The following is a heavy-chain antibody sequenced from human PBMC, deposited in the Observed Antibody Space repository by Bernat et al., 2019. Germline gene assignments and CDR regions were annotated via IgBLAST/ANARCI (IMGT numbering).Heavy chain of an antibody. D-gene: IGHD4-11*01. CDR1: GFTVSSNY. V-gene: IGHV3-66*02. CDR3: DRHSNYGLEFYFDY. CDR2: IYSGGST. J-gene: IGHJ4*02. Sequence: EVQLVESGGGLVQPGGSLRLSCAASGFTVSSNYMSWVRQAPGKGLEWVSVIYSGGSTYYADSVKGRFTISRDNSKNTLYLQMNSLRAEDTAVYYCDRHSNYGLEFYFDYWGQGTLVTVSS.